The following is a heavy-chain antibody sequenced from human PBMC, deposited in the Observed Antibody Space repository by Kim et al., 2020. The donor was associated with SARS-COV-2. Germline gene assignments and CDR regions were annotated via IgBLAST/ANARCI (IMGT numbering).Heavy chain of an antibody. V-gene: IGHV4-39*07. D-gene: IGHD3-10*01. Sequence: NPALKSRVSISVDTSKNQFSLKLSSVTAADTAVYYCARGSDYYGSGSYYLWGQGTLVTVSS. J-gene: IGHJ4*02. CDR3: ARGSDYYGSGSYYL.